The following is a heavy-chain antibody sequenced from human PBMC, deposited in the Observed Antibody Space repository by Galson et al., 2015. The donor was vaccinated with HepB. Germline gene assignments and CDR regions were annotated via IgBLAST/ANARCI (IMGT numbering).Heavy chain of an antibody. Sequence: SLRLSCAASGFTFSDYYMSWIRQAPGKGLEWVSYISSSSSYTNYADSVKGRFTISRDNGKNSLYLQMNSLGTEDTAVFYCARALGVVTANYYFDYWGQGTLVTVSS. V-gene: IGHV3-11*06. CDR3: ARALGVVTANYYFDY. CDR2: ISSSSSYT. CDR1: GFTFSDYY. D-gene: IGHD2-21*02. J-gene: IGHJ4*02.